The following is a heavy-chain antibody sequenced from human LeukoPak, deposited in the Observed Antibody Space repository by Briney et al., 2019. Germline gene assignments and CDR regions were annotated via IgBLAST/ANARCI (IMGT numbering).Heavy chain of an antibody. J-gene: IGHJ4*02. CDR1: GFTFDDYG. CDR2: INWNGGST. Sequence: GGSMRLSCAASGFTFDDYGMSWVRQAPGKGLEWVSGINWNGGSTGYADSVKGRFTISRDNAKNSLYLQMNSLRAEDTALYYCARRNWGSNYFDYWGQGTLVTVSS. V-gene: IGHV3-20*04. CDR3: ARRNWGSNYFDY. D-gene: IGHD7-27*01.